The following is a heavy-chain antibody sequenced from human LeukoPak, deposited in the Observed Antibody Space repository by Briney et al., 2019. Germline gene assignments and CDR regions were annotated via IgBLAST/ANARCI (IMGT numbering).Heavy chain of an antibody. V-gene: IGHV1-18*01. D-gene: IGHD3-3*01. CDR3: ARAKGEDDDFWSRYYYGMDV. CDR1: GYTFTSYG. CDR2: ISAYNGNT. Sequence: GASVKVSCKASGYTFTSYGISWVRQAPGQGLEWMGWISAYNGNTNYAQKLQGRVTMTTDTSTSTAYMDLSSLRSEDTAVYYCARAKGEDDDFWSRYYYGMDVWGQGTTVTVSS. J-gene: IGHJ6*02.